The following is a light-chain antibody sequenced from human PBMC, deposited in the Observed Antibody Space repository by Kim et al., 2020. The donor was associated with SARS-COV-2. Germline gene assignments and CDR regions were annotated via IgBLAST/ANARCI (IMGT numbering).Light chain of an antibody. CDR3: QSYDSSNQV. Sequence: GKKVTSSCTRSRGGVARSDVQWYQQRPGSAHTTVIYEDNQRPSGVPDRFSGSIDSSSNSASLTISGLKTGDEADYYCQSYDSSNQVFGAGTKVPVL. J-gene: IGLJ1*01. V-gene: IGLV6-57*03. CDR1: RGGVARSD. CDR2: EDN.